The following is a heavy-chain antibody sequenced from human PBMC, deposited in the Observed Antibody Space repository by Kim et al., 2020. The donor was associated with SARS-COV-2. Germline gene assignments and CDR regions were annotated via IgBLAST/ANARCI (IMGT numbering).Heavy chain of an antibody. D-gene: IGHD3-10*01. Sequence: GGSLRLSCAASGFTFSSYDMHWVRQVTGKGLEWVSAIGIAGDTYYPGSVEGRFTVSRENAKNFLYLQMNNLGVGDTAVYYCTRSLYGSGIVDVWGQGTTVTVSS. V-gene: IGHV3-13*01. J-gene: IGHJ6*02. CDR3: TRSLYGSGIVDV. CDR1: GFTFSSYD. CDR2: IGIAGDT.